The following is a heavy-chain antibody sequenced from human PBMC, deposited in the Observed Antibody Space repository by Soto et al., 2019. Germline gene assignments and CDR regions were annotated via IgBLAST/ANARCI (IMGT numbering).Heavy chain of an antibody. V-gene: IGHV2-70*13. CDR3: ARSIRGPRRFNGMDV. J-gene: IGHJ6*02. CDR1: GFSLTSPAMC. Sequence: PTLVNPAETLTLTCTFSGFSLTSPAMCVSWIRQSPGKALEWLALIERDDDDKYYSTSLKTMLTISKDTRKNQVVLTMANMEPADTATYYCARSIRGPRRFNGMDVWGQGTTGTVSS. CDR2: IERDDDDK. D-gene: IGHD1-20*01.